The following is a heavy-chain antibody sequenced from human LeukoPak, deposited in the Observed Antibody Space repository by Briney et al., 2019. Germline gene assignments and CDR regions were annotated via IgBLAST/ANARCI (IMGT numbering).Heavy chain of an antibody. Sequence: GCLVKVSGKASGYTFTGYYIHWVRRAPGQGGECMAWINPTSGDTNYVQKFQGRRTMTRDTSISTAYMGLSRMRSDDTAVYHCARGDGYGPARRPVDMWGQGTMVTVSS. CDR2: INPTSGDT. CDR3: ARGDGYGPARRPVDM. D-gene: IGHD6-13*01. J-gene: IGHJ3*02. V-gene: IGHV1-2*02. CDR1: GYTFTGYY.